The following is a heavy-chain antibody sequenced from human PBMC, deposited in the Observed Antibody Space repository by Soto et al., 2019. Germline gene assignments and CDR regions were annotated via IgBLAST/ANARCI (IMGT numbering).Heavy chain of an antibody. CDR3: ARVGGINWFDP. V-gene: IGHV4-31*03. J-gene: IGHJ5*02. Sequence: QVQLQESGPGLVKPSQTLSLTCTVSGGSISSGGYYWSWIRQHPEKGLEWIGYIYYSGSTYYNPSLKRRVTIAVDTSKNQFSLKLSSVTAADTAVYYCARVGGINWFDPWGQGTLVTVSS. CDR1: GGSISSGGYY. CDR2: IYYSGST. D-gene: IGHD3-16*01.